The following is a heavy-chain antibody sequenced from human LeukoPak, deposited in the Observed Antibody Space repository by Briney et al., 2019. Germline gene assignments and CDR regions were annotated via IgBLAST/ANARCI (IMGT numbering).Heavy chain of an antibody. V-gene: IGHV3-7*01. D-gene: IGHD1-1*01. CDR2: IKQDGSEK. J-gene: IGHJ3*02. CDR1: GFTFSSYW. Sequence: HPGGSLRLSCAASGFTFSSYWMSWVRQAPGKGLEWVANIKQDGSEKYYVDSVKGRFTISRDNVKNSLYLQMNSLRAEDTAVYYCARERRELERSDGGAFDIWGQGTMVTVSS. CDR3: ARERRELERSDGGAFDI.